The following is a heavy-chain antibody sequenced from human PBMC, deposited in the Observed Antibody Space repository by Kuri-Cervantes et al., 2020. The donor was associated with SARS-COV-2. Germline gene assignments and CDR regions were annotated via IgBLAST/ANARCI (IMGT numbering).Heavy chain of an antibody. CDR3: ARVPHSVAWGRLQLPRYFDS. CDR1: SGSFSGYL. D-gene: IGHD5-24*01. CDR2: INHGGST. J-gene: IGHJ4*02. V-gene: IGHV4-34*01. Sequence: SQTLSLTCAVNSGSFSGYLWNWIRQSPGKGLEWIGEINHGGSTNYNPSLKGRVTMSADTSKKQFSLNLRSVTAADTAVYYCARVPHSVAWGRLQLPRYFDSWGQGTLVTVSS.